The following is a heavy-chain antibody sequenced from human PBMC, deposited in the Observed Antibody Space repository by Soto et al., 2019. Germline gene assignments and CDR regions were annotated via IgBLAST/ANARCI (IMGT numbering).Heavy chain of an antibody. D-gene: IGHD3-3*01. CDR2: ISYDGSNK. CDR1: GFTFSSYA. Sequence: QVQLVESGGGVVQPGRSLRLSCAASGFTFSSYAMHWVRQAPGKGLEWVAVISYDGSNKYYADSVKGRFTISRDNSKNTLYLQMNSLRAEDTAVYYCARGAPSLLFGVVMWGPGWFDPWGQGTLVTVSS. J-gene: IGHJ5*02. V-gene: IGHV3-30-3*01. CDR3: ARGAPSLLFGVVMWGPGWFDP.